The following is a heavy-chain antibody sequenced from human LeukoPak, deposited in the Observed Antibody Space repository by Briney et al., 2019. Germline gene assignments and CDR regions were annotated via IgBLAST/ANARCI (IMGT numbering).Heavy chain of an antibody. J-gene: IGHJ4*02. Sequence: GGSVRLSCAASGLTYSTYAMTWVRQAQGKGLEWVSAISIGGNTFYADSVKGRFTISRDNSKNTLYLQVSSLRAEDTAAYYCARIVQWPKGFDHWGQGTLVTVSS. CDR3: ARIVQWPKGFDH. D-gene: IGHD6-19*01. CDR2: ISIGGNT. V-gene: IGHV3-23*01. CDR1: GLTYSTYA.